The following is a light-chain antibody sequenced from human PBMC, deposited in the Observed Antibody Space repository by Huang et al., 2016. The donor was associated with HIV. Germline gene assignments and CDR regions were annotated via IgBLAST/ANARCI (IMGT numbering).Light chain of an antibody. Sequence: DIQMTQSSSTLSASVGDRVTIACRASQSISTWLAWYQQKPGRAPNRLIYEASTVESGVPSRFSGGGAGTDFTLTISSLQPDDFATYYCQQYKSFPWTFGQGTKVEV. V-gene: IGKV1-5*03. CDR2: EAS. CDR3: QQYKSFPWT. CDR1: QSISTW. J-gene: IGKJ1*01.